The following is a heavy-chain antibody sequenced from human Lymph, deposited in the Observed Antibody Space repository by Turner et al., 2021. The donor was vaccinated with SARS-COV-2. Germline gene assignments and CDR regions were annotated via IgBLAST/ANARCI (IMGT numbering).Heavy chain of an antibody. CDR3: ARDLSPIRVVVVPAARSRYYYGMDV. Sequence: QMQLVQSGAEVKKPGSSVKVSCTASGGIFNSYAISWVRQAPGQGREWMGGIIPIFGTANYAQKFQGRVTISADESTSTAYMELSSLRSEDTAVYYCARDLSPIRVVVVPAARSRYYYGMDVWGQGTTVTVSS. J-gene: IGHJ6*02. V-gene: IGHV1-69*01. CDR1: GGIFNSYA. CDR2: IIPIFGTA. D-gene: IGHD2-2*01.